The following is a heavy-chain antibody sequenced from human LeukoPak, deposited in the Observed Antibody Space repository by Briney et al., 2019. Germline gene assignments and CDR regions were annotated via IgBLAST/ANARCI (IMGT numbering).Heavy chain of an antibody. D-gene: IGHD3-3*01. CDR3: ATRGADFWSGYYQDY. J-gene: IGHJ4*02. V-gene: IGHV4-34*01. CDR2: INHSGCT. Sequence: SETLSLTCAVYGGSFSGYYWSWIRQPPGKGLEWIGEINHSGCTNYNPSLKSRVTISVDTSKNQFSLKLSSVTAADTAVYYCATRGADFWSGYYQDYWGQGTLVTVSS. CDR1: GGSFSGYY.